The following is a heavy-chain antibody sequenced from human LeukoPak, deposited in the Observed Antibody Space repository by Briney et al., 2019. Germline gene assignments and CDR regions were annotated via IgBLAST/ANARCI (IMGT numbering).Heavy chain of an antibody. CDR2: ISYDGSNK. J-gene: IGHJ6*03. CDR3: ARATPHYYYMDV. Sequence: GGSLRLSCAASGFTFSSYGMHWVRQAPGKGLEWVAVISYDGSNKYYADSVKGRFTISRDNSKNTLYLQMNSLRAEDTAVYYCARATPHYYYMDVWGKGTTVTVSS. CDR1: GFTFSSYG. V-gene: IGHV3-30*03.